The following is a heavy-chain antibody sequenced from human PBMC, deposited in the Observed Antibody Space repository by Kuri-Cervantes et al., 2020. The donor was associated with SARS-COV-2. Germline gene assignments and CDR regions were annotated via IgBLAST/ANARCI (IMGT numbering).Heavy chain of an antibody. Sequence: GGSLRLSCAASGFTFSDYYMSWIRQAPGKGLEWVSYISSSGSTIYYADSVKGRFTISRENAKNSLYLQMNSLRAGDTAVYYCAREAVAGSNWFDPWGQGTLVTVSS. CDR3: AREAVAGSNWFDP. J-gene: IGHJ5*02. D-gene: IGHD6-19*01. V-gene: IGHV3-11*04. CDR2: ISSSGSTI. CDR1: GFTFSDYY.